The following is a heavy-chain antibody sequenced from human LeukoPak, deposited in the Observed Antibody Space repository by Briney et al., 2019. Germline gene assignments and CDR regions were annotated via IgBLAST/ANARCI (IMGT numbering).Heavy chain of an antibody. CDR1: DGSISSSSYY. D-gene: IGHD6-13*01. Sequence: SETLSLTCTVSDGSISSSSYYWGWIRQPPGEGLEWIGSMYYSGSTYYNSSLKSRVTISADTSKNQFSLKLSSVTAADTAVYYCARGIAAARNGFDIWGQGTMVTVSS. CDR3: ARGIAAARNGFDI. J-gene: IGHJ3*02. CDR2: MYYSGST. V-gene: IGHV4-39*07.